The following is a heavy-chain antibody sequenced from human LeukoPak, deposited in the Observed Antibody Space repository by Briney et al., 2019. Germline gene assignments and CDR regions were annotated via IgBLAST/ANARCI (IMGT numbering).Heavy chain of an antibody. CDR3: ARDSHGGNPPASFDY. J-gene: IGHJ4*02. CDR2: IIPIFGTA. V-gene: IGHV1-69*13. Sequence: GASVKVSCKASGGTFSSYAISWVRQAPGQGLEWMGGIIPIFGTANYAQKFQGRVTITADESTSTAYMELSSLRSEDTAVYYCARDSHGGNPPASFDYWGQGTLVTVSS. CDR1: GGTFSSYA. D-gene: IGHD4-23*01.